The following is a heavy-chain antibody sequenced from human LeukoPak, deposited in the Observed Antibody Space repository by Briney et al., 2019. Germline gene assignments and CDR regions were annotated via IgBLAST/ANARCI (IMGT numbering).Heavy chain of an antibody. D-gene: IGHD2-21*01. Sequence: PGGSLRLSCAASGFTVSSYYMSWVRQAPGKGLEWVSIIYSDGSTYYADSVKGRFTISRDNSQNTVYLQMNSLRGEDTAVYYCARAEVIAIFDYWGQGTLVTVSS. V-gene: IGHV3-66*02. CDR3: ARAEVIAIFDY. CDR2: IYSDGST. J-gene: IGHJ4*02. CDR1: GFTVSSYY.